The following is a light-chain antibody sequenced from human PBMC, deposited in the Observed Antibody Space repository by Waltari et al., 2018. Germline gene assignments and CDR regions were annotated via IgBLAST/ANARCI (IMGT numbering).Light chain of an antibody. CDR2: GAS. CDR3: QQYNNWLRST. CDR1: QSVSSN. Sequence: EIVMIQSPATLSVSPGERATLSCRASQSVSSNLAWYQQKPGQAPRLLIYGASTRATGIPARFSGSGSGTEFTLTISSLQSEDFAVYYCQQYNNWLRSTFGGGTKVEIK. V-gene: IGKV3D-15*01. J-gene: IGKJ4*01.